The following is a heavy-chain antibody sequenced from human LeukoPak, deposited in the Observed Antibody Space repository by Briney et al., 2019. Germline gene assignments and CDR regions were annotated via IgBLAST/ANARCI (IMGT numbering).Heavy chain of an antibody. V-gene: IGHV3-7*01. Sequence: GGSLRLSCAASGLTISSFWMSWVRQAPGKGLEWVANIKQDGSEKYYVESVKGRSTISRDNAKNSLYLQMNSLRAEDTAVYYCTVGNWGLDYWGQGTLVTVSS. D-gene: IGHD7-27*01. J-gene: IGHJ4*02. CDR3: TVGNWGLDY. CDR1: GLTISSFW. CDR2: IKQDGSEK.